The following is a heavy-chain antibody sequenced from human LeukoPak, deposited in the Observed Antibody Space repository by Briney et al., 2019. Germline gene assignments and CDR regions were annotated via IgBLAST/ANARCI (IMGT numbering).Heavy chain of an antibody. Sequence: GASVKVSCKASGSTFSSYAISWVRQAPGQGLEWMGGIIPIFGTANYAQKFQGRVTITADESTSTAYMELSSLRSEDTAVYYCARVGSRGAYYYGSGSYYSSWGQGTLVTVSS. J-gene: IGHJ4*02. D-gene: IGHD3-10*01. CDR2: IIPIFGTA. V-gene: IGHV1-69*13. CDR3: ARVGSRGAYYYGSGSYYSS. CDR1: GSTFSSYA.